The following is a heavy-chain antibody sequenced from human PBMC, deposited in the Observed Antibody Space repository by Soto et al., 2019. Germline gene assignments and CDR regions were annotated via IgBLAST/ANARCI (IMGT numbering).Heavy chain of an antibody. CDR1: GFTFSSYA. D-gene: IGHD4-17*01. CDR3: AKGRGLRHLNWYFDL. V-gene: IGHV3-23*01. CDR2: ISGSGGST. J-gene: IGHJ2*01. Sequence: EVQLLESGGGLVQPGGSLRLSCAASGFTFSSYAMSWVRQAPGKGLEWVSAISGSGGSTYYADSVKGRFTISRDNSKNTLYLQMNSLRAKDTGVYYCAKGRGLRHLNWYFDLWGRGTLVTVSS.